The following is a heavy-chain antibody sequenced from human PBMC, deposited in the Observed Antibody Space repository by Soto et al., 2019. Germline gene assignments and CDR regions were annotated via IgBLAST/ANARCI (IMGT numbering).Heavy chain of an antibody. J-gene: IGHJ6*02. CDR2: IDPSDSYT. Sequence: PGESLRISCKGSEYSFTSYGVSWIRQMPGKGLEWMGRIDPSDSYTNYSPSFQGHVTISADKSISTAYLQWSSLKASDTAMYYCASYAHYYYGMDVWGQGTTVTVSS. V-gene: IGHV5-10-1*01. D-gene: IGHD2-2*01. CDR1: EYSFTSYG. CDR3: ASYAHYYYGMDV.